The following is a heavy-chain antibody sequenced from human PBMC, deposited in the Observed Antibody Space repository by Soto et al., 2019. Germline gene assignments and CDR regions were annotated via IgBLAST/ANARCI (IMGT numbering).Heavy chain of an antibody. CDR3: AEQQGNWFDP. Sequence: ASVKVSCKVSGYTLTELSMHWVRQAPGQGLEWMGGIIPIFGTANYAQKFQGRVTITADESTSTAYMELSSLRSEDTAVYYCAEQQGNWFDPWGQGTLVTVSS. V-gene: IGHV1-69*13. CDR1: GYTLTELS. J-gene: IGHJ5*02. CDR2: IIPIFGTA.